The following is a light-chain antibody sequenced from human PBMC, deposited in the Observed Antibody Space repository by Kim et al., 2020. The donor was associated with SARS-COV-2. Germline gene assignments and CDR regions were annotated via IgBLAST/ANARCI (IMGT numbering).Light chain of an antibody. Sequence: DIQMTQSPSSLSASVGDRVTITCRASQNINRYLHWYQQSPGKAPKLLVFAASHLQDGVSSRFSGSTSETGFTLTITNLQPEDFATYYCQQTYSTPLTFGGGTKVDIK. J-gene: IGKJ4*01. V-gene: IGKV1-39*01. CDR1: QNINRY. CDR3: QQTYSTPLT. CDR2: AAS.